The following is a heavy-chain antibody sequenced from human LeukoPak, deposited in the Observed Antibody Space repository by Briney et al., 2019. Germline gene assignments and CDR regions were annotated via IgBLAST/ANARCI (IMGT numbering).Heavy chain of an antibody. CDR3: TTESKLLWFGDQSVFDY. CDR1: GFTFSNAW. J-gene: IGHJ4*02. D-gene: IGHD3-10*01. CDR2: IKSKTDGGTT. V-gene: IGHV3-15*01. Sequence: PGGSLRLSCAASGFTFSNAWMSWVRQAPGKGLEWVGRIKSKTDGGTTDYAAPVKGRFTISRDDSKNTLYLQMNSLKTEDTAVYYCTTESKLLWFGDQSVFDYWGQGTLVTVSS.